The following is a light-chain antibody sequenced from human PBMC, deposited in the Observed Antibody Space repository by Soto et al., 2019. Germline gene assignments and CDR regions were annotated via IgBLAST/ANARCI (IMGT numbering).Light chain of an antibody. CDR1: QSISGW. Sequence: DIQMTQSPSTLAASVGDRVTITCRASQSISGWLAWYQQKPGNAPKLLIDEASNIRSGVPSRLSSSGCGTDNTLTISSLQSDDFASYYCQQDNCYWTFGEGTKVEIK. J-gene: IGKJ1*01. CDR2: EAS. CDR3: QQDNCYWT. V-gene: IGKV1-5*03.